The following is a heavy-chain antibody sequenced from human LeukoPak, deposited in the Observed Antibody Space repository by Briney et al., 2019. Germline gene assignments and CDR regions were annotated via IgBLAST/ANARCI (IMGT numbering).Heavy chain of an antibody. CDR1: GFTFSSYA. D-gene: IGHD5-18*01. J-gene: IGHJ6*03. V-gene: IGHV3-30*04. CDR3: ASSLVAGYYYYNYYYMDV. CDR2: ISYDGSNK. Sequence: GGSLRLPCAASGFTFSSYAMHWVRQAPGKGLEWVAVISYDGSNKYYADSVKGRFTISRDNSKNTLYLQMNSLRAEDTAVYYCASSLVAGYYYYNYYYMDVWGKGTTVTVSS.